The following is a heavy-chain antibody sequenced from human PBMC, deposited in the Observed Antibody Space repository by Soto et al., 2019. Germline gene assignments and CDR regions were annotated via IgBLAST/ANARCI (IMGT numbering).Heavy chain of an antibody. CDR1: GFAVSSKY. Sequence: EVQLVESGGGLIQPGGSLRLSCAASGFAVSSKYMTWVRQAPGKGLEWVSVIYGGGTTYYADSVKGRFTISRDNSKNTLYLQMNSRRAEDTAVYYGVQTTGLPGFDFWGQGTLVTVSS. J-gene: IGHJ4*02. V-gene: IGHV3-53*01. CDR2: IYGGGTT. CDR3: VQTTGLPGFDF. D-gene: IGHD1-1*01.